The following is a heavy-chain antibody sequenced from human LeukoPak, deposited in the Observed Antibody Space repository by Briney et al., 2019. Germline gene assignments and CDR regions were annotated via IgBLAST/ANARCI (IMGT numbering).Heavy chain of an antibody. V-gene: IGHV4-34*01. D-gene: IGHD3-3*01. CDR3: ARTNYDFWSGYSTGSYDY. J-gene: IGHJ4*02. CDR2: INHSGST. Sequence: SETLSLTCAVYGGSFSGYYWSWIRQPPGKGLEWIGEINHSGSTNYNPSLKSRVTISVDTSKNQFSLKLSSVTAADTAAYYCARTNYDFWSGYSTGSYDYWGQGTLVTVSS. CDR1: GGSFSGYY.